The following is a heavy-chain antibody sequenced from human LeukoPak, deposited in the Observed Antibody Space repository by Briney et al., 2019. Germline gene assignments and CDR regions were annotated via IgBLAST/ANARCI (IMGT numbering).Heavy chain of an antibody. D-gene: IGHD3-22*01. V-gene: IGHV4-59*01. CDR1: GGSIGSYY. CDR3: ARAGYYYDSSGYYYFDY. J-gene: IGHJ4*02. CDR2: IYYSGST. Sequence: SETLSLTCTVSGGSIGSYYWSWIRQPPGKGLEWIGYIYYSGSTNYNPSLKSRVTISVDTSKNQLSLKLSSVTAADTAVYYCARAGYYYDSSGYYYFDYWGRGTLVTVSS.